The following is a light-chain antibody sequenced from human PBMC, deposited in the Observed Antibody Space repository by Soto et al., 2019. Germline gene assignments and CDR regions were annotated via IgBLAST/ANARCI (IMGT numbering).Light chain of an antibody. J-gene: IGKJ1*01. Sequence: QMTQSPSTLSATIGDRVTITCRASHIIGTSFSFYQQRPGKGPKLLVYGVSSLETGVPSRFSGSGSWTEFALTISSLQPDDFATYYCQYYNTFSGTFGQGTKV. CDR3: QYYNTFSGT. V-gene: IGKV1-5*01. CDR1: HIIGTS. CDR2: GVS.